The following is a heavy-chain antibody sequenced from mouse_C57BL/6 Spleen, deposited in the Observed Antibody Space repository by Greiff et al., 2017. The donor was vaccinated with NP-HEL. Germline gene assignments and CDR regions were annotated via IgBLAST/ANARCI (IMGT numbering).Heavy chain of an antibody. CDR2: IWRGGST. CDR3: ASHLDSSGLDY. Sequence: VQGVESGPGLVQPSQSLSITCTVSGFSLTSYGVHWVRQSPGKGLEWLGVIWRGGSTDYNAAIMSRLSITKDNSKSQVFFKMNSLQADDTAIYYCASHLDSSGLDYWGQGTTLTVSS. V-gene: IGHV2-5*01. CDR1: GFSLTSYG. D-gene: IGHD3-2*02. J-gene: IGHJ2*01.